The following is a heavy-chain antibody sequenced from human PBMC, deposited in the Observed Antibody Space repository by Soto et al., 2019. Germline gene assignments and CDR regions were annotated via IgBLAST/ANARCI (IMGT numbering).Heavy chain of an antibody. CDR2: IYYSGST. J-gene: IGHJ4*02. Sequence: SETLSLTCTVSGGSISSGGYYWSWIRQHPGKGLEWIGYIYYSGSTYYNPSLKSRVTLSGETSKNQFSLKLSSVTAADTAVYYCATITYDILTGYYLVDYWGQGTLVTVSS. CDR1: GGSISSGGYY. CDR3: ATITYDILTGYYLVDY. D-gene: IGHD3-9*01. V-gene: IGHV4-31*03.